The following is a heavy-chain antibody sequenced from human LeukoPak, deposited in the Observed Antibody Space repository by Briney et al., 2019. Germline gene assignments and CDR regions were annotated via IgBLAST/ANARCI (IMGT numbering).Heavy chain of an antibody. V-gene: IGHV3-30*18. CDR3: AKDFYDYVWGSYRSYFDY. D-gene: IGHD3-16*02. CDR2: ISYDGSNK. J-gene: IGHJ4*02. CDR1: GFTFSSYG. Sequence: GGSLRLSCAASGFTFSSYGMHWVRQAPGRGLEWVAVISYDGSNKYYADSVKGRFTISRDNSKNTLYLQMNSLRAEDTAVYYCAKDFYDYVWGSYRSYFDYWGQGTLVTVSS.